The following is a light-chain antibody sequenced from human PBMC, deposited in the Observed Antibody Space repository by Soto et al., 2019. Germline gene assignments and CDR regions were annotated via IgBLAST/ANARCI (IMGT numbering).Light chain of an antibody. CDR3: QQHYDYPLT. Sequence: AIRMTQSPSSLSASTGDKVTIACRASQGVSSSLAWYQQKAGKAPKLLIYGASTLQSGVPSRFSGTGSGTDFTLTINCLQSEDFATYYCQQHYDYPLTVGGGTKVEI. CDR2: GAS. CDR1: QGVSSS. J-gene: IGKJ4*01. V-gene: IGKV1-8*01.